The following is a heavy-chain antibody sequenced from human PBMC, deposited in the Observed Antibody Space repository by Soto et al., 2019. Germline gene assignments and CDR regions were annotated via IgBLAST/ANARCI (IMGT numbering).Heavy chain of an antibody. D-gene: IGHD2-8*01. CDR1: GGTFSSYS. Sequence: QVQLVQSGAEVKKPGSSVKVSCKACGGTFSSYSINWVRQAPGQGLEWMGGIIPFFGTTSYAQKFQGRVTITADASTSTVYMELSSLISEDTALYYCSTSVYCTFTTCYYYYGLDVWGQGTTVTVSS. CDR2: IIPFFGTT. J-gene: IGHJ6*02. V-gene: IGHV1-69*01. CDR3: STSVYCTFTTCYYYYGLDV.